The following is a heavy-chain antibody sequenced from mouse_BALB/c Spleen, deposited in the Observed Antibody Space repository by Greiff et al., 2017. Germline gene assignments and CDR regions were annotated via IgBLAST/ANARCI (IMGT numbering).Heavy chain of an antibody. Sequence: QVQLKESGPELVKPGASVKISCKASGYTFTDYYINWVKQKPGQGLEWIGWIYPGSGNTKYNEKFKGKATLTVDTSSSTAYMQLSSLTSEDTAVYFCARRGIYYGNYGAMDYWGQGTSVTVSS. V-gene: IGHV1-84*02. CDR2: IYPGSGNT. J-gene: IGHJ4*01. CDR3: ARRGIYYGNYGAMDY. D-gene: IGHD2-1*01. CDR1: GYTFTDYY.